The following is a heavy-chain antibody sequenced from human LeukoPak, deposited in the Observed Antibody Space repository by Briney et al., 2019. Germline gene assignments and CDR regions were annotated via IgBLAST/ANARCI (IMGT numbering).Heavy chain of an antibody. CDR1: GYSISSGYY. Sequence: SETLSLTCAVSGYSISSGYYWGWIRQPPGKGLEWIGSMYHTGSTYYNPSLKSRVTISVDTSKNQFSLKLRSVTAADTAVYYCARVRVEMTTNDAFDIWGQGTMVTVSS. CDR3: ARVRVEMTTNDAFDI. J-gene: IGHJ3*02. V-gene: IGHV4-38-2*01. D-gene: IGHD5-24*01. CDR2: MYHTGST.